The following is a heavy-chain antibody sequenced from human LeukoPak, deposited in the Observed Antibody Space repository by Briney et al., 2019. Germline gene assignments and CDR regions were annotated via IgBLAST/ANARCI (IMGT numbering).Heavy chain of an antibody. D-gene: IGHD5-18*01. Sequence: SVKVSCKASGGTFSSYAISWVGQAPGQGLEWMGGIIPILGIANYAQKFQGRVTITADKSTSTAYMELSSLRSEDTAVYYCARSPVDTAMVEVSDYWGQGTLVTVSS. J-gene: IGHJ4*02. V-gene: IGHV1-69*10. CDR3: ARSPVDTAMVEVSDY. CDR1: GGTFSSYA. CDR2: IIPILGIA.